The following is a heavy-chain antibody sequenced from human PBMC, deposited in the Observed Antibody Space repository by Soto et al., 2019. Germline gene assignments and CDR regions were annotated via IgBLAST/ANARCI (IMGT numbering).Heavy chain of an antibody. V-gene: IGHV3-15*07. J-gene: IGHJ4*01. CDR2: IKSKTDGGTT. CDR1: GFTFSNAW. D-gene: IGHD3-22*01. Sequence: GGSLRLSCAASGFTFSNAWINWVRQAPGKGLEWVGRIKSKTDGGTTDYAEPVKGRFAISRDDSNNMVYLQMNSLKIEDTAVYYCTTDSYSTIIIVRFDYWGNGTLVT. CDR3: TTDSYSTIIIVRFDY.